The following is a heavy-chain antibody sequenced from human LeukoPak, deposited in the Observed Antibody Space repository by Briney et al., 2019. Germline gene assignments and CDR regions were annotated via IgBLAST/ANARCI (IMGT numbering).Heavy chain of an antibody. V-gene: IGHV3-30*02. D-gene: IGHD1-26*01. CDR1: GFTFSNAW. CDR2: IRNDGSNH. Sequence: GGSLRLSCAASGFTFSNAWMSWVRQAPGKGLEWVAFIRNDGSNHYYADSVKGRFTISRDNSKNTLYLQMNSLRAEDTAVYYCAKGGSGSWFFDYWGQGTLVTVSS. CDR3: AKGGSGSWFFDY. J-gene: IGHJ4*02.